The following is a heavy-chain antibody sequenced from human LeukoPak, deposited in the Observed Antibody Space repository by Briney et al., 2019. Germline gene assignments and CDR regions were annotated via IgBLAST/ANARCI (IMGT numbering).Heavy chain of an antibody. CDR3: ARSFGSGSYYSPIYDY. D-gene: IGHD3-10*01. J-gene: IGHJ4*02. CDR2: ISYDGNNE. CDR1: GFTISSYA. V-gene: IGHV3-30*04. Sequence: GGSLRLSCAASGFTISSYALHWVRQAPGKGLEWVAVISYDGNNEYYADSVKGRFTISRDNSKNTLYLQMNSLRAEDTALYYCARSFGSGSYYSPIYDYWGQGTLVTVSS.